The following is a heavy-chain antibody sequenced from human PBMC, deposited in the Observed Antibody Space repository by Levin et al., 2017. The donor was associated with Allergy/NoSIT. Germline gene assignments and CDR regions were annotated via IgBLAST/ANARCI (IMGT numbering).Heavy chain of an antibody. CDR3: AREIAAATSRVHYYGMDV. D-gene: IGHD6-13*01. Sequence: GGSLRLSCAASGFTFSSYAMHGVRQAPGKGLEGGAVISYDGSNKYYADSLKGRFTISRDNSKNTLYLQMNSLRAEDTAVYYCAREIAAATSRVHYYGMDVWGQGTTVTVSS. CDR2: ISYDGSNK. J-gene: IGHJ6*02. CDR1: GFTFSSYA. V-gene: IGHV3-30-3*01.